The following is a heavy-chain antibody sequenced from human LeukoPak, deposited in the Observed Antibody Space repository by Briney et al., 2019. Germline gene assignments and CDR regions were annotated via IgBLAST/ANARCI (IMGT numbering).Heavy chain of an antibody. V-gene: IGHV1-2*02. J-gene: IGHJ4*02. CDR1: GYTFTGYY. CDR2: INPNSGGT. CDR3: AAIVAARQSPYPSDY. D-gene: IGHD6-6*01. Sequence: GASVKVSCKASGYTFTGYYMHWVRQAPGQGLEWMGWINPNSGGTNYAQKFQGRVTMTRDTSISTAYMELSRLRSDDTAVYYCAAIVAARQSPYPSDYWGRGTLVTVSS.